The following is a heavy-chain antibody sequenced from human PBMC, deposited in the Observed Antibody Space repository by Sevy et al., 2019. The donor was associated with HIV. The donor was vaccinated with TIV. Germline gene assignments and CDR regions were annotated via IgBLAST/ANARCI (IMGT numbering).Heavy chain of an antibody. CDR2: ISGSGGST. CDR3: AKPVTRGVVTAIQDY. CDR1: GFTFSSYA. J-gene: IGHJ4*02. Sequence: GGSLRLSCAASGFTFSSYAMSWVRQAPGKGLEWVSAISGSGGSTYYADSVKGRFTISRDNSKNTLYLQMNSLRAEDTAVYYCAKPVTRGVVTAIQDYWGQGTLVTVSS. V-gene: IGHV3-23*01. D-gene: IGHD2-21*02.